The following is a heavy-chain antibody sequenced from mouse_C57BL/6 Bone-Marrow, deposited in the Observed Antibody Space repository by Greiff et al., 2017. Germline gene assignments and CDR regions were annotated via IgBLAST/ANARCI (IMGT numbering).Heavy chain of an antibody. J-gene: IGHJ3*01. CDR2: IDPSDSYT. CDR3: ARWVWLRRGFAY. D-gene: IGHD2-2*01. CDR1: GYTFTSYW. V-gene: IGHV1-69*01. Sequence: QVQLQQPGAELVMPGASVKLSCKASGYTFTSYWMHWVKQRPGQGLEWIGEIDPSDSYTNYNQKFKGKSTLTVDKSSSTAYMQLSSLTSEDSAVYYCARWVWLRRGFAYWGQGTLVTVSA.